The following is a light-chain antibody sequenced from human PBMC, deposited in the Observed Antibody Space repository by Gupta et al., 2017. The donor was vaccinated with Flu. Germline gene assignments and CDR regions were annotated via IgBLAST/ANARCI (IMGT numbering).Light chain of an antibody. CDR2: DNN. J-gene: IGLJ1*01. V-gene: IGLV1-44*01. Sequence: RVTISCSGDRFTIGSNTVNWYRQLPGTAPTLLIYDNNQRPSGVPDRFSGSKSGTSASLAISGLQADDEADYYCASWDDNRNDYVFAAGTKLTVL. CDR1: RFTIGSNT. CDR3: ASWDDNRNDYV.